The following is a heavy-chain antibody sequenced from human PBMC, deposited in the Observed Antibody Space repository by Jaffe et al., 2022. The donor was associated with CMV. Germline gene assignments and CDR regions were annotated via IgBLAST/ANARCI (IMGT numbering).Heavy chain of an antibody. J-gene: IGHJ4*02. CDR1: GGSISSSSYY. CDR3: ASEYSSGHFDY. Sequence: QLQLQESGPGLVKPSETLSLTCTVSGGSISSSSYYWGWIRQPPGKGLEWIGSIYYSGSTYYNPSLKSRVTISVDTSKNQFSLKLSSVTAADTAVYYCASEYSSGHFDYWGQGTLVTVSS. V-gene: IGHV4-39*01. D-gene: IGHD6-19*01. CDR2: IYYSGST.